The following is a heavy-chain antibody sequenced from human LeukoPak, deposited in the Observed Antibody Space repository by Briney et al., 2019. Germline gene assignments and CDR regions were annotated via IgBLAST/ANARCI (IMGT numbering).Heavy chain of an antibody. CDR3: ARDGTPIYSSGWNYMDV. J-gene: IGHJ6*03. Sequence: SETLSLTCTVSGGSISSYYWSWIRQPPGKGLEWIGYIYYSGSTNYNPSLKSRVTISVDTSKNQFSLKLSSVTAADTAVYYCARDGTPIYSSGWNYMDVWGKGTTVTISS. D-gene: IGHD6-25*01. V-gene: IGHV4-59*01. CDR1: GGSISSYY. CDR2: IYYSGST.